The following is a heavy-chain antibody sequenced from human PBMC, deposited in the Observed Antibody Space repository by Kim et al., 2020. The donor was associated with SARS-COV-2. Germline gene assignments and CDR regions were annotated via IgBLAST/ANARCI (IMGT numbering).Heavy chain of an antibody. J-gene: IGHJ6*02. Sequence: SETLSLTCAVYGGSFSGYYWSWIRQPPGKGLEWIGEINHSGSTNYNPSLKSRVTISVDTSKNQFSLKLSSVTAADTAVYYCARAKIQLWLSPGYYYGMDVWGQGTTVTVSS. D-gene: IGHD5-18*01. CDR2: INHSGST. V-gene: IGHV4-34*01. CDR1: GGSFSGYY. CDR3: ARAKIQLWLSPGYYYGMDV.